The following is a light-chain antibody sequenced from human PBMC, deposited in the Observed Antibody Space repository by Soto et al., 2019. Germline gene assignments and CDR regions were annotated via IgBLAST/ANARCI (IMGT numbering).Light chain of an antibody. CDR3: SSYGGFNNVL. CDR2: EVT. CDR1: SSDVGGYNY. J-gene: IGLJ2*01. V-gene: IGLV2-8*01. Sequence: QSALTQPPSAPGSPGQSVIISCTRTSSDVGGYNYVSWYQQHPGKAPKLIIYEVTKRPSGVPYRFSGSKSGNTASLTVSGLQTEDEAGYYCSSYGGFNNVLFGGGTKLTVL.